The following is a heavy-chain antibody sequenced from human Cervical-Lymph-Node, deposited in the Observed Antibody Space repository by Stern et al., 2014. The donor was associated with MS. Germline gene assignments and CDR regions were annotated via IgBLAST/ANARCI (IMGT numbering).Heavy chain of an antibody. CDR2: NFPGGSDI. J-gene: IGHJ4*02. Sequence: VQLVQSGPEVKRPGESLKISCQASGSTFTSYWIGWVRQMPGKGLEWIAINFPGGSDIRYSPSFQGQVTISADKSSSTAYLQWNNLKASDTAIYYCARQRYFDYWGQGTLVTVSS. V-gene: IGHV5-51*01. CDR1: GSTFTSYW. CDR3: ARQRYFDY.